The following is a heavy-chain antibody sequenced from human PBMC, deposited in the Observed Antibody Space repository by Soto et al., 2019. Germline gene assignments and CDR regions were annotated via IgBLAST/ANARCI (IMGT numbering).Heavy chain of an antibody. V-gene: IGHV1-2*04. Sequence: ASVKVSCKASGYTFTGYYMHWVRQAPGQGLEWMGWINPNSGGTNYAQKFQGWVTMTRDTSISTAYMELSRLRSDDTAVYYCAGIQVVVAGTVGAFDISGQGTMVTVSS. CDR2: INPNSGGT. CDR1: GYTFTGYY. J-gene: IGHJ3*02. CDR3: AGIQVVVAGTVGAFDI. D-gene: IGHD2-15*01.